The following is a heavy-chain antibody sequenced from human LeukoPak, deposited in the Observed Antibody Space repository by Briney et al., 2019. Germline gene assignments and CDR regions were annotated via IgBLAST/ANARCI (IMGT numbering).Heavy chain of an antibody. V-gene: IGHV3-33*01. D-gene: IGHD6-19*01. J-gene: IGHJ4*02. CDR3: ARHYSSGWYDY. CDR2: IWYDGSQT. CDR1: GFTFSSHG. Sequence: GGSLRLSCAVSGFTFSSHGMNWVSQAPGKGLEWVALIWYDGSQTHYADSVKGRFTISRDNSKNLVDLQMNSLRVEDTAVYYCARHYSSGWYDYWGQGTLVTVSS.